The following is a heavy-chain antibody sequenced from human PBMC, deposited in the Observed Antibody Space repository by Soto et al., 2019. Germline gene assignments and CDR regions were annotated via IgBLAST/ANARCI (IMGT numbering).Heavy chain of an antibody. V-gene: IGHV1-46*01. J-gene: IGHJ6*02. D-gene: IGHD3-3*01. CDR1: GYTFTSYY. CDR2: INPSGRST. CDR3: ARDITIFGVVTLSHYYGMDV. Sequence: ASVRVSCKASGYTFTSYYMHWVRQAPGQGLEWMGIINPSGRSTSYAQKFQGRVTMTRDTSTSTVYMELGSLRSEDTAVYYCARDITIFGVVTLSHYYGMDVWGQGTTVTVSS.